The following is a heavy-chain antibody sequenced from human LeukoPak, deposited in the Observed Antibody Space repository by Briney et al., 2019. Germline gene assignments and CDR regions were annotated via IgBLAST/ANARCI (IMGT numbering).Heavy chain of an antibody. V-gene: IGHV3-48*03. CDR1: GFTFSSYE. D-gene: IGHD6-19*01. CDR2: ISSSGSTI. J-gene: IGHJ3*02. CDR3: AGTKSSDWLGSWYMPGEGTDAFDI. Sequence: GGSLRLSCAASGFTFSSYEMNWVRQAPGKGLEWVSYISSSGSTIYYADSVKGRFTISRDNAKNSLYLQMNSLRAEDTAVYYCAGTKSSDWLGSWYMPGEGTDAFDIWGQGTMVTVSS.